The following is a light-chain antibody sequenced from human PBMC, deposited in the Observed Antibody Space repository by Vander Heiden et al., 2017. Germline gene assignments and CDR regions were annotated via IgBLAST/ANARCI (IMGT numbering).Light chain of an antibody. CDR1: QSLLYGSNDKNS. V-gene: IGKV4-1*01. CDR3: QQCYATPYT. J-gene: IGKJ2*01. CDR2: GAS. Sequence: DLILTQSPDPLAVSLGERATINCKSSQSLLYGSNDKNSLAWYQQKPGQPPRLLICGASTRESGVPYRFSGSGSGTDFTLTINSLQAEDVAVYYCQQCYATPYTFGQGTKLEIK.